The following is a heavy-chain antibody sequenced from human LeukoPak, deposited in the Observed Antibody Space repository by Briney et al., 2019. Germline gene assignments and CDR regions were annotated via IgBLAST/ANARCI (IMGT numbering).Heavy chain of an antibody. CDR2: ISGSGGST. D-gene: IGHD3-10*01. V-gene: IGHV3-23*01. CDR3: AKDKGGGELWFGEAFDY. CDR1: GFTFSSYA. J-gene: IGHJ4*02. Sequence: GGSLRLSCAASGFTFSSYAMSWVRQAPGKGLEWVSAISGSGGSTYYADSVKGRFTISRDNSKNTLYLQMNSLRAEDTAVYYCAKDKGGGELWFGEAFDYWGQGTLVTVSS.